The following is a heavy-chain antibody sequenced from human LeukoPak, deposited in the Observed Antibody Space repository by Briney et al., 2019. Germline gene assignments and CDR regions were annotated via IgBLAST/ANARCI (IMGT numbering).Heavy chain of an antibody. CDR2: INHSGST. D-gene: IGHD3-22*01. Sequence: PSETLSLTCAVYGGSFSGYYWSWIRQPPGKGLEWIGEINHSGSTNYNPSLKSRVTISVDTSKNQFSLKLSSVAAADTAVYYCARGPYYDRQRAFDIWGQGTMVTVSS. CDR1: GGSFSGYY. J-gene: IGHJ3*02. CDR3: ARGPYYDRQRAFDI. V-gene: IGHV4-34*01.